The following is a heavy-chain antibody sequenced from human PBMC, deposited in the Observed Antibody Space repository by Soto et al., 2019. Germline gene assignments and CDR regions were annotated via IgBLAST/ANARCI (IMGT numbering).Heavy chain of an antibody. CDR3: ASVATISDYYYYYGMDV. CDR1: VGTFSSYS. D-gene: IGHD5-12*01. V-gene: IGHV1-69*01. Sequence: SSVKVSCKASVGTFSSYSISWVRQAPGQGLEWMGGIIPIFGTANYAQKFQGRVTITADESTSTAYMELSSLRSEDTAVYYCASVATISDYYYYYGMDVWGQGTTVTVSS. CDR2: IIPIFGTA. J-gene: IGHJ6*02.